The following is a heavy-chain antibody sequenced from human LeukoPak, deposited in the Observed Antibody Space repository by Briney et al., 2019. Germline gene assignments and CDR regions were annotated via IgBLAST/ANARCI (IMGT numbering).Heavy chain of an antibody. CDR3: ARGLLFAGNSYFDY. Sequence: RASQTLSLTCSVPGGSISSGGYSWSWIRQPPGKGLEWIGYINHSGNTYHNPSLMSRVAISVDRSKNQFSLKVNSVTAADTAVYYCARGLLFAGNSYFDYWGQGVLVTVSS. V-gene: IGHV4-30-2*01. CDR2: INHSGNT. D-gene: IGHD4-23*01. J-gene: IGHJ4*02. CDR1: GGSISSGGYS.